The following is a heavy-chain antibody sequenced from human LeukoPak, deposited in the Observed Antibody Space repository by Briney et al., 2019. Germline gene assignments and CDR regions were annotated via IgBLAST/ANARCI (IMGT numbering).Heavy chain of an antibody. CDR2: IDHSGST. V-gene: IGHV4-34*01. CDR3: ARRRRAAVLRGIFDF. Sequence: GSLRLSCAASGFTFSDYYMSWIRQAPGKGLEWIGEIDHSGSTNYNPSLKSRVTISLDTSKNQFSLRLRSVTAADTAVYYCARRRRAAVLRGIFDFWGQGTLVTISS. J-gene: IGHJ4*02. CDR1: GFTFSDYY. D-gene: IGHD6-13*01.